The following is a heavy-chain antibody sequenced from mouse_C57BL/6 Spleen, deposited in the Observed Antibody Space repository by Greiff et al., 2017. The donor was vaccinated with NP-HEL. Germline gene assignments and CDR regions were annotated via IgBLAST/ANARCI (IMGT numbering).Heavy chain of an antibody. D-gene: IGHD2-2*01. CDR2: IYPRSGNT. V-gene: IGHV1-81*01. CDR3: ARGAYGSPWDY. J-gene: IGHJ2*01. CDR1: GYTFTSYG. Sequence: QVQLKESGAELARPGASVKLSCKASGYTFTSYGISWVKQRTGQGLEWIGEIYPRSGNTYYNEKFKGKATLTADKSSSTAYMELRSLTSEDSAVYFCARGAYGSPWDYWGQGTTLTVSS.